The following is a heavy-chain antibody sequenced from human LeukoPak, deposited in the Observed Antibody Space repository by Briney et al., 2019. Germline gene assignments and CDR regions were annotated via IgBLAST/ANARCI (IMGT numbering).Heavy chain of an antibody. J-gene: IGHJ4*02. CDR3: AKSSGPRGPFDY. V-gene: IGHV3-30*18. CDR2: ISYDGSNK. Sequence: PGGSLRLSCAASGFTFSSYGMHWVRQAPGKGLEWVAVISYDGSNKYYADSVKGRFTISRDNSKSTLYLQMNSLRAEDTAVYYCAKSSGPRGPFDYWGQGTLVTVSS. CDR1: GFTFSSYG.